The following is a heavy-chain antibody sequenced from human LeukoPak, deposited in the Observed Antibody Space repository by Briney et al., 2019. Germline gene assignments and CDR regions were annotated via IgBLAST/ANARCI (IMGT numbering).Heavy chain of an antibody. D-gene: IGHD6-13*01. Sequence: PGRSLRLSCAASGFTFSSYGMHWVRQAPGKGLEWVAVIWYDGSNKYYADSVKGRFTISRDNSKNTLYLQMNSLRAEDTAAYYCARGILPGSSSWYRLDYWGQGTLVTVSS. V-gene: IGHV3-33*01. CDR2: IWYDGSNK. CDR3: ARGILPGSSSWYRLDY. J-gene: IGHJ4*02. CDR1: GFTFSSYG.